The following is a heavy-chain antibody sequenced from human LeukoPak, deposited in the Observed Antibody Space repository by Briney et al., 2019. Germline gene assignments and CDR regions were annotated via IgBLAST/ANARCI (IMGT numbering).Heavy chain of an antibody. D-gene: IGHD5-24*01. CDR3: AIDLKALDGYFDDAFDI. CDR1: GGTFSSYA. CDR2: IIPIFGTA. V-gene: IGHV1-69*05. J-gene: IGHJ3*02. Sequence: GSSVKVSCKASGGTFSSYAISWVRQAPGQGLEWMGGIIPIFGTANYAQKFQGRVTITTDESTSTAYMELSSLRSEDTAVYYCAIDLKALDGYFDDAFDIWGQGTMVTVSS.